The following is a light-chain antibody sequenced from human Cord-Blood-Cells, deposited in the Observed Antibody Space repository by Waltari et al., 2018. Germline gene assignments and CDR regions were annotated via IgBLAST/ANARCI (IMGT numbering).Light chain of an antibody. J-gene: IGKJ2*01. Sequence: DIQMTQSPSPLSASVGDRVTITCRASQSISSWLAWYQQQPGKAPKLLIYDDSSLESGGPSRFSGSGSGTEFTLTISSLQPDDFATYYCQQYNSYSYTFGQGTKLEIK. CDR1: QSISSW. V-gene: IGKV1-5*01. CDR3: QQYNSYSYT. CDR2: DDS.